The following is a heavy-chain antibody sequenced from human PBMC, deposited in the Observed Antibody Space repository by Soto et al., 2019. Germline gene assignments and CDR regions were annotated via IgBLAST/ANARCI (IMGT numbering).Heavy chain of an antibody. V-gene: IGHV4-39*01. D-gene: IGHD4-17*01. J-gene: IGHJ5*02. CDR1: GGSISSTNYY. Sequence: PSETLSLTCTVSGGSISSTNYYWGWIRQPPGKGLEWIGSIYYSGSTYYNPSLKSRVTISVDTSKNQFSLKLYSVTAADTAMYYCARQVVTVTTPRKNWFDPWGQGTLVTVSS. CDR3: ARQVVTVTTPRKNWFDP. CDR2: IYYSGST.